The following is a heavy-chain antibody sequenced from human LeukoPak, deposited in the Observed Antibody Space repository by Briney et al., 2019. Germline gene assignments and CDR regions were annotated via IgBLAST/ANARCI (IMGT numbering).Heavy chain of an antibody. Sequence: SETLSLTCTVSGGSISSYYWSWIRQPPGEGLEWIGYIYYRGSTNYSPSLKSRVTISVDTSKNQFSLKLSSVTAADTAVYYCARHYDIDPFDYWGQETLDTVSS. CDR1: GGSISSYY. V-gene: IGHV4-59*01. CDR3: ARHYDIDPFDY. D-gene: IGHD3-9*01. J-gene: IGHJ4*02. CDR2: IYYRGST.